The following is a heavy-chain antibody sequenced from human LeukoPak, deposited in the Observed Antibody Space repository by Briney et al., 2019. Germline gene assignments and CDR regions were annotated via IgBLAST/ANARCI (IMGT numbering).Heavy chain of an antibody. CDR2: ISSSGSTI. J-gene: IGHJ6*04. V-gene: IGHV3-48*03. CDR3: AELGITMIGGV. CDR1: GFTFSSYE. Sequence: GGSLRLSCAASGFTFSSYEMNWVRQAPGKGLEWVSYISSSGSTIYYADSVKGRFTISRDNAKNSLYLQMNSLRAEDTAVYYCAELGITMIGGVWGKGTTITIFS. D-gene: IGHD3-10*02.